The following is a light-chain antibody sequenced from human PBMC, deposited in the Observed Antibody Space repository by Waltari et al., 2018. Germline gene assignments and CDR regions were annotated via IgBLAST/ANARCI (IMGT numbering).Light chain of an antibody. CDR1: SSNIGAGFD. Sequence: QSVLTQPPSVSGATGQRVTISCTGSSSNIGAGFDVHWYQQLPGTAPKLLIFGNNNRPSGVPDRFSGSKSGTSASLAITGLQAEDEADYYCQSYDSSLFVVFGGGTKLTVL. CDR3: QSYDSSLFVV. J-gene: IGLJ2*01. V-gene: IGLV1-40*01. CDR2: GNN.